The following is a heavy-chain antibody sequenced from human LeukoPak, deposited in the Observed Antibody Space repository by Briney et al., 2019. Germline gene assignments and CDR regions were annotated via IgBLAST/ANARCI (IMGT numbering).Heavy chain of an antibody. J-gene: IGHJ4*02. V-gene: IGHV4-31*11. CDR3: ASKSYDSSGYLDY. CDR1: GGSISSGGYY. CDR2: IYYSGST. Sequence: SQTLSLTCAVSGGSISSGGYYWSWIRQHPGKGLEWIGYIYYSGSTYYNPSLKSRVTISVDTSKNQFSLKLSSVTAADTAVYYCASKSYDSSGYLDYWGQGTLVTVSS. D-gene: IGHD3-22*01.